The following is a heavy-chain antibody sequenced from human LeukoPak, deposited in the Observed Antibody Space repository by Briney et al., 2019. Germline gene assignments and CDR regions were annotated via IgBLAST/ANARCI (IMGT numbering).Heavy chain of an antibody. D-gene: IGHD3-10*01. V-gene: IGHV3-23*01. Sequence: GGSLRLSCAASGFTFSSYAMSWVRQAPGKGLEWVSATSGSGGSTYYADSVKGRFTISRDNSKNTLYLQMNSLRAEDTAVYYCAKDRSYGSGSYWFWSDAFDIWGQGTMVTVSS. CDR3: AKDRSYGSGSYWFWSDAFDI. CDR2: TSGSGGST. CDR1: GFTFSSYA. J-gene: IGHJ3*02.